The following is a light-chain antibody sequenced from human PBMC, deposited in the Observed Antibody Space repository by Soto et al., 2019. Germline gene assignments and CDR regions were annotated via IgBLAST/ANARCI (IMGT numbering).Light chain of an antibody. CDR3: SSYTSSSTLAV. CDR2: DVS. Sequence: QCALTQPASVSGSPGQSITISCTGTSCDVGGYNYVSWYQQHPGKAPKLMIYDVSNRPSGVSNRFSGSKSGNTASLTISGLQAEDEADYYCSSYTSSSTLAVFGGGTKLTAL. J-gene: IGLJ2*01. V-gene: IGLV2-14*01. CDR1: SCDVGGYNY.